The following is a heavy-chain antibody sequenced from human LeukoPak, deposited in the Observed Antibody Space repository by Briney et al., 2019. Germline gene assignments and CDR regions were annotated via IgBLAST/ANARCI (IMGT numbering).Heavy chain of an antibody. J-gene: IGHJ3*02. CDR1: GYTFSNYW. CDR2: IYPADSDT. Sequence: GESLKISCKGSGYTFSNYWSGWVRQMPGKGLERMGIIYPADSDTTYSPYFRGQVTIAADKSITTAYLQWSSLKASDTAMYYCARRPPTVVTMSRDALHIWGQGTMVTVSS. CDR3: ARRPPTVVTMSRDALHI. V-gene: IGHV5-51*01. D-gene: IGHD4-23*01.